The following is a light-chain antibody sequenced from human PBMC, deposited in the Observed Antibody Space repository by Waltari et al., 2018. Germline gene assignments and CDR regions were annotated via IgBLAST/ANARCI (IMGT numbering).Light chain of an antibody. J-gene: IGKJ4*01. V-gene: IGKV3-20*01. CDR3: QQYDGSTVT. Sequence: EIVLMQSPGTLSLSPGEGAALSCRASQTISSISLTWYQQQPGQAPSLLIYGTSSRATGIPDRFSGSGSGTDFTLTIRRLDPEDFAVYYCQQYDGSTVTFGGGTKVEVK. CDR2: GTS. CDR1: QTISSIS.